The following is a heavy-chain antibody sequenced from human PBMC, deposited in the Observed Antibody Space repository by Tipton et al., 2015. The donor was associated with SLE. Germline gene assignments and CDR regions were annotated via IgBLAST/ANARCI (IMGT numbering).Heavy chain of an antibody. V-gene: IGHV4-59*11. J-gene: IGHJ5*02. Sequence: TLSLTCNVSGGSISNLYWSWIRQPPGKPLEWIGYVYYGGSTKYNPSLKSRVTISVDTSKNQFSLKLTSVTAADTAVYYCARDLPLYYDYGNWYDPWGQGTLVTVSS. D-gene: IGHD3-16*01. CDR2: VYYGGST. CDR1: GGSISNLY. CDR3: ARDLPLYYDYGNWYDP.